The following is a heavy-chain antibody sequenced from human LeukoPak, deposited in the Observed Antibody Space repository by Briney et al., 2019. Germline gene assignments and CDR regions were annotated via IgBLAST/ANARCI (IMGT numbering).Heavy chain of an antibody. Sequence: SETLSLTCTVSGGSISSGDYHWSWIRQYPGKGLEWIGYIYHSGSTYYNPSLKSRLTISVDTSKNQFSLKLSSLTAADTAVYYCAREARGMATNAHDAFDIWGQGIMVTVSS. CDR2: IYHSGST. CDR1: GGSISSGDYH. V-gene: IGHV4-31*03. CDR3: AREARGMATNAHDAFDI. D-gene: IGHD5-24*01. J-gene: IGHJ3*02.